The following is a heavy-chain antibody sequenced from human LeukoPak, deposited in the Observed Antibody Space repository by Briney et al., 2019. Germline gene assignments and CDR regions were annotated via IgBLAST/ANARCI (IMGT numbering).Heavy chain of an antibody. V-gene: IGHV1-2*02. D-gene: IGHD2-2*01. CDR1: GYTFTGYY. CDR2: INPNTGGT. Sequence: GASVKVSCKASGYTFTGYYLHWVRQAPGQGLEWMGRINPNTGGTKYAQKFQGRVTMTRDTSISTAYMEVTRLTSDDTAVYYCARALVPAAQRLSSWGQGTLVTVSS. J-gene: IGHJ5*02. CDR3: ARALVPAAQRLSS.